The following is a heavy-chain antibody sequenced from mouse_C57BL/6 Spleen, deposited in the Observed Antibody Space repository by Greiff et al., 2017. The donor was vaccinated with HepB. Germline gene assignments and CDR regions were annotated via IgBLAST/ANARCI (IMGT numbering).Heavy chain of an antibody. CDR3: ARRFITTPSWFAY. J-gene: IGHJ3*01. V-gene: IGHV5-6*02. CDR2: ISSGGSYT. CDR1: GFTFSSYG. D-gene: IGHD1-1*01. Sequence: EVMLVESGGDLVKPGGSLKLSCAASGFTFSSYGMSWVRQTPDKRLEWVATISSGGSYTYYPDSVKGRFTISRDNAKNTLYLQMSSLKSEDTAMYYCARRFITTPSWFAYWGQGTLVTVSA.